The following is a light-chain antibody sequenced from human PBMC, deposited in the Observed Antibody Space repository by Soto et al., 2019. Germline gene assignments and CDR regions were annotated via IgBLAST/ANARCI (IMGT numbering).Light chain of an antibody. J-gene: IGKJ1*01. CDR1: QGVGST. V-gene: IGKV3-15*01. CDR2: GAS. CDR3: QQYDKRPPPWT. Sequence: EIVLTQSPGTLSLSPGERVTLSCRASQGVGSTLAWYRQQPGQAPRLLIFGASTRATGIPVRFSGSGSGTDFTLTISSLQSEDSAVYYCQQYDKRPPPWTSGQGTKVDIK.